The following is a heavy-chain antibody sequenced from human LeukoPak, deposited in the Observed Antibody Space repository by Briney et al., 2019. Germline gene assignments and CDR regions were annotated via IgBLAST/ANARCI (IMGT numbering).Heavy chain of an antibody. Sequence: PRGSLRPSCAASAFTFDDYSMYWVSPVPGDGLEWVSLTSGIGGRIYYADSVKGRFSISRDHSKNSMYMQMNCLLTADTAIYFCSTRAETTVTTGYRYYYYYYMDVWGKGTTVTVSS. CDR2: TSGIGGRI. V-gene: IGHV3-43*02. CDR1: AFTFDDYS. J-gene: IGHJ6*03. D-gene: IGHD4-17*01. CDR3: STRAETTVTTGYRYYYYYYMDV.